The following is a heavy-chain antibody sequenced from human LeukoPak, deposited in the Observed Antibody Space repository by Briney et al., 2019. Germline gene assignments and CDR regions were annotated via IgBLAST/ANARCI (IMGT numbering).Heavy chain of an antibody. CDR1: GDSVSSNSAA. D-gene: IGHD6-13*01. CDR2: TYYRSKWYN. Sequence: SQTLSLTCAISGDSVSSNSAAWNWIRQSPSRGLEWLGRTYYRSKWYNDYAVSVKNRITINPDTYKNQFSLQLNSVTPEDTAVYYCARVAAVGMDNWFDPWGQGTLVTVSS. V-gene: IGHV6-1*01. CDR3: ARVAAVGMDNWFDP. J-gene: IGHJ5*02.